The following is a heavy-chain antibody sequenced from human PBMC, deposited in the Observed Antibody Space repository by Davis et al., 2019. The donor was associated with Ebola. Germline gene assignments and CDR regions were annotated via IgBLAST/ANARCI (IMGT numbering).Heavy chain of an antibody. Sequence: GGSLRLSCAASGFTFDDYAMHWVRQAPGKGLEWVSLISGDGGSTYYADSVKGRFTISRDNSKNSLYLQMNSLRTEDTALYYCAKVRDGYSYGYFIDYWGQGTLVTVSS. J-gene: IGHJ4*02. CDR1: GFTFDDYA. CDR2: ISGDGGST. D-gene: IGHD5-18*01. CDR3: AKVRDGYSYGYFIDY. V-gene: IGHV3-43*02.